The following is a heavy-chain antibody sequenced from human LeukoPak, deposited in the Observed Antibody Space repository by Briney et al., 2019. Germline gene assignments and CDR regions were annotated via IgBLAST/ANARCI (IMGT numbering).Heavy chain of an antibody. J-gene: IGHJ3*02. CDR2: IYDSGST. Sequence: PSETLSLTCTVSGGSIRSGDYYWRWIRQPPGKGLEWIGYIYDSGSTYYNPSLKSRITISVDTSENRFSLKLSSVTATDTAVYYCARDCSGGSCYGAFDIWGQGTMVTVSS. CDR1: GGSIRSGDYY. CDR3: ARDCSGGSCYGAFDI. D-gene: IGHD2-15*01. V-gene: IGHV4-30-4*01.